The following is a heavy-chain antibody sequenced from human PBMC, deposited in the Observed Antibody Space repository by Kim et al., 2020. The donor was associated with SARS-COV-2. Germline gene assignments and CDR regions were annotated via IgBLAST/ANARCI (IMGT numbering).Heavy chain of an antibody. V-gene: IGHV4-31*03. Sequence: SETLSLTCTVSGGSISSGGYYWSWIRQHPVKGLEWIGYIYYSGSTYYNPSLKSRVTISVDTSKNQFSLKLSSVTAADTAVYYCARERRTLYGSGSYYMDYWGQGTLVTVSS. CDR3: ARERRTLYGSGSYYMDY. CDR1: GGSISSGGYY. D-gene: IGHD3-10*01. CDR2: IYYSGST. J-gene: IGHJ4*02.